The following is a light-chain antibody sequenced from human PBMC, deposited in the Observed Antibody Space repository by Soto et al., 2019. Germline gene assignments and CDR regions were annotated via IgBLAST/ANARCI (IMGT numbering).Light chain of an antibody. Sequence: EIVLTQSPATLSLSPGERATFSCRASQSVSSDLVWYQQKPGQAPRLLIYDASNRATGIPARFSGSGSGTDFTLTISSLEPEDFAVYYCQQRSNWPPLTFGGGTKWIS. CDR1: QSVSSD. CDR2: DAS. J-gene: IGKJ4*01. V-gene: IGKV3-11*01. CDR3: QQRSNWPPLT.